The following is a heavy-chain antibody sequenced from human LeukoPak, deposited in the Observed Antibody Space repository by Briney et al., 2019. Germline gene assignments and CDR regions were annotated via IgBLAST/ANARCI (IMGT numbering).Heavy chain of an antibody. V-gene: IGHV4-34*01. Sequence: SETLSLTSAVYGGSFSGYYWSWIRQPPGKGLEWIGEINPSGSTNYNPSLKSRVTISVDTSKNQFSLKLSSVTAADTAVYYCARGSDVGRYYFDYWGQGTLVTVSS. CDR2: INPSGST. D-gene: IGHD1-26*01. CDR1: GGSFSGYY. J-gene: IGHJ4*02. CDR3: ARGSDVGRYYFDY.